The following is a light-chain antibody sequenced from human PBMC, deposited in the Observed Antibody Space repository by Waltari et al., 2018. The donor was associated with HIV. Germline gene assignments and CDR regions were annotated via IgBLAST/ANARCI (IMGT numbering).Light chain of an antibody. Sequence: SYELTQPPSVSVSPGQTARITCSGDALPKKYAFWYQQKSGQAPVLLIYEDSERPSGIPERFSGSSSGTMATLTISGAQEEDEGDYYCSSADTNSKPVFGGGTRVTVL. CDR1: ALPKKY. V-gene: IGLV3-10*01. CDR3: SSADTNSKPV. J-gene: IGLJ2*01. CDR2: EDS.